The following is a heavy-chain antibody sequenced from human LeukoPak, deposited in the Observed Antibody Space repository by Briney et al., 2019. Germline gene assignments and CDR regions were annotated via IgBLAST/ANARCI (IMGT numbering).Heavy chain of an antibody. Sequence: SETLSLTCTVSGGSISSYYWSWIRQPPGKGLEWIGYIYYSGSTNYNPSLKSRVTISVDTSKNQFSLKLSSVTAADTAVYYCAIHYYDSSDYYGDYWGQGTLVTVSS. J-gene: IGHJ4*02. V-gene: IGHV4-59*08. D-gene: IGHD3-22*01. CDR3: AIHYYDSSDYYGDY. CDR2: IYYSGST. CDR1: GGSISSYY.